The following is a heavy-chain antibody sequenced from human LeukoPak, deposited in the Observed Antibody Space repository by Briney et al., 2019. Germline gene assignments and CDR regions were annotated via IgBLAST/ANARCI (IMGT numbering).Heavy chain of an antibody. J-gene: IGHJ4*02. CDR3: ARGHYYDSSGNFDY. V-gene: IGHV1-2*02. CDR1: GYTFTGYY. D-gene: IGHD3-22*01. Sequence: ASVKVSCKASGYTFTGYYIHWVRQAPGQGLEWMGWINPNSGGTNYAQKFQGRVNVTRDTSISTAYMELSRLRSDDTAVYYCARGHYYDSSGNFDYWGQGTLVTVSS. CDR2: INPNSGGT.